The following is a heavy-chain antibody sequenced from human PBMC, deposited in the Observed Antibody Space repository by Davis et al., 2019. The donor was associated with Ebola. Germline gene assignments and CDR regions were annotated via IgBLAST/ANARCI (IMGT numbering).Heavy chain of an antibody. CDR2: INGYNGNT. CDR1: GYNFNTYA. D-gene: IGHD2-15*01. V-gene: IGHV1-18*01. J-gene: IGHJ5*02. Sequence: AASVKVSCKASGYNFNTYAISWLRRAPGQGLEWMGWINGYNGNTNYAQRFRGRVTMTTDTSTSTAYMELRSLTSDDTAVYYCARDGPTCSGGSCYLPSSWSDPWGQGTLVTVSS. CDR3: ARDGPTCSGGSCYLPSSWSDP.